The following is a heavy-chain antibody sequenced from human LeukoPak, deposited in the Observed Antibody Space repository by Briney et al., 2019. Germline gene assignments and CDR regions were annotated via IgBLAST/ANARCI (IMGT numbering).Heavy chain of an antibody. CDR1: GYTFTGYY. Sequence: SVKVSCKASGYTFTGYYMHWVRQAPGQGLEWMGGIIPIFGTANYAQKFQGRVTITADESTSTAYMELSSLRSEDTAVYYCAREDDILTGYADKYYYYGMDVWGQGTTVTVSS. CDR3: AREDDILTGYADKYYYYGMDV. J-gene: IGHJ6*02. CDR2: IIPIFGTA. D-gene: IGHD3-9*01. V-gene: IGHV1-69*13.